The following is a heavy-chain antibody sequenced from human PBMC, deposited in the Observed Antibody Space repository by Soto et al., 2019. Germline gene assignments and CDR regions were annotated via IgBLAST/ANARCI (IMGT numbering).Heavy chain of an antibody. J-gene: IGHJ4*02. D-gene: IGHD3-9*01. CDR2: ISHDGTNK. Sequence: GGSLRLSCVASGFTLSSYAMHWVRQAPGKGLEWVADISHDGTNKYYADSVKGRFTISRDNSKNTLYLQMNSLRAEDTAVYYCAKDSLPYYDILTGYSPYYFDYWGQGTLVTVSS. CDR1: GFTLSSYA. V-gene: IGHV3-30-3*01. CDR3: AKDSLPYYDILTGYSPYYFDY.